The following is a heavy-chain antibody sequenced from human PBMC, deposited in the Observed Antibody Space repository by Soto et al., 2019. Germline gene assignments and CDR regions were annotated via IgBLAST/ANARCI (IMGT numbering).Heavy chain of an antibody. CDR3: ARVSVDTAMSNVHYYYGMDV. J-gene: IGHJ6*02. D-gene: IGHD5-18*01. CDR1: GGSFSGYY. CDR2: INHSGST. V-gene: IGHV4-34*01. Sequence: PSETLSLTCAFYGGSFSGYYWSWLRQPPGKGLEWIGEINHSGSTNYNPSVQSRVTISVDTSKNQFSLKLSSVTAADTAVYYCARVSVDTAMSNVHYYYGMDVWGQGTTVT.